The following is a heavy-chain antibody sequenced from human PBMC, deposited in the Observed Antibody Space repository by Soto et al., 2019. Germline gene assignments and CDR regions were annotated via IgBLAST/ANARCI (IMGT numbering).Heavy chain of an antibody. CDR1: GYSFSTYS. J-gene: IGHJ6*02. CDR2: INGANGNT. Sequence: QVQVVQSGAEVKKPGASVKVSCKASGYSFSTYSMHWVRQAPGQGLEWMGWINGANGNTRYSQKFKDRVSISRDTPASTGYMELSSLRSEDTAVYYWARGKGMEENYYYHGMDVWGPGTMVIVSS. V-gene: IGHV1-3*01. CDR3: ARGKGMEENYYYHGMDV. D-gene: IGHD1-1*01.